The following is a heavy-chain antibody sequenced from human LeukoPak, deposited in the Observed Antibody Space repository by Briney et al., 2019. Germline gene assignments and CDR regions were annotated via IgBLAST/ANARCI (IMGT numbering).Heavy chain of an antibody. Sequence: PGGSLRLFCTASGFTFSDYYMSWIRQAPGKGGEWVSYIISSGSTIYYADSVKCRFTISRENSKNTLYLQMNSLRAEDTAVYYCAKAYPEMATNYWGQGTLVTVSS. V-gene: IGHV3-11*04. CDR1: GFTFSDYY. J-gene: IGHJ4*02. D-gene: IGHD5-24*01. CDR3: AKAYPEMATNY. CDR2: IISSGSTI.